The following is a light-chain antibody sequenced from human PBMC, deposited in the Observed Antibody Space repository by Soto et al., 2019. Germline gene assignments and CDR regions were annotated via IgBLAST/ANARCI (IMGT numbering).Light chain of an antibody. CDR3: QHFGSSPPVT. V-gene: IGKV3-20*01. Sequence: DIVLTQAPDNLSLSPGESATLSCRVSQFTNGKYVAWYQPRHGLPPRLLVYGASKRAPGIPDRFRGSGSGSEFTLTISAVEPEDFAVYFCQHFGSSPPVTFGQGTRLEI. J-gene: IGKJ5*01. CDR2: GAS. CDR1: QFTNGKY.